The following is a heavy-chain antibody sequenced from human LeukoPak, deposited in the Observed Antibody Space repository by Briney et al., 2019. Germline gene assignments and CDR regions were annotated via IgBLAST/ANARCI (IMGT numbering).Heavy chain of an antibody. Sequence: PGGSLRLSCAASEFTFSSYAMSWVRQAPGKGLEWVSAITGSGGDTFHADSVRGRFTISRDNSKNTLYLQMNSLRAEDTAVYYCARDLGTYYYDSSGYHHDAFDIWGQGTMVTVSS. V-gene: IGHV3-23*01. D-gene: IGHD3-22*01. CDR2: ITGSGGDT. CDR1: EFTFSSYA. CDR3: ARDLGTYYYDSSGYHHDAFDI. J-gene: IGHJ3*02.